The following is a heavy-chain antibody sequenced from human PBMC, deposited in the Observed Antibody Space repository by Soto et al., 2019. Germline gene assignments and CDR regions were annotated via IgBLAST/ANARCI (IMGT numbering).Heavy chain of an antibody. J-gene: IGHJ5*02. V-gene: IGHV4-59*01. D-gene: IGHD5-12*01. Sequence: SETLSLTCTVSGGSISSYYWSWIRQPPGKGLEWIGYIYYSGSTNYNPSLKSRVTISVDTSKNQFSLKLSSVTAADTAVYYCARVRRGYSGYVQIGDWFDPWGQGTLVTVSS. CDR3: ARVRRGYSGYVQIGDWFDP. CDR1: GGSISSYY. CDR2: IYYSGST.